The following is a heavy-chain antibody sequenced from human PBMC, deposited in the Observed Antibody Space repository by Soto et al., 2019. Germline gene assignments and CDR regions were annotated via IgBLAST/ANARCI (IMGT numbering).Heavy chain of an antibody. V-gene: IGHV3-74*01. J-gene: IGHJ4*02. CDR2: IDIAGDTT. Sequence: GGSLRLSCAASGFTFSSYWMHWVRQTPGKGLVWLSRIDIAGDTTTYADSVKGRFTISRDNAKNTLYLQMNSLRAEDTAVYYCARDQTVAGPTTFDYCGQGTLVTVSS. CDR3: ARDQTVAGPTTFDY. D-gene: IGHD6-19*01. CDR1: GFTFSSYW.